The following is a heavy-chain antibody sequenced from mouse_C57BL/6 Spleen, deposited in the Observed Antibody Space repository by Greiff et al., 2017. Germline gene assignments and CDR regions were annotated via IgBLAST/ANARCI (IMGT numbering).Heavy chain of an antibody. D-gene: IGHD2-4*01. J-gene: IGHJ4*01. CDR1: GYTFTSYW. Sequence: QVQLQQPGAELVKPGASVKLSCKASGYTFTSYWMQWVKQRPGQGLEWIGEIDPSDSYTNYNQKFKGKATLTVDTSSSTAYMQLSSLTSEDSAVYYCARRGYDYDYAMDYWGQGTSVTVSS. CDR3: ARRGYDYDYAMDY. CDR2: IDPSDSYT. V-gene: IGHV1-50*01.